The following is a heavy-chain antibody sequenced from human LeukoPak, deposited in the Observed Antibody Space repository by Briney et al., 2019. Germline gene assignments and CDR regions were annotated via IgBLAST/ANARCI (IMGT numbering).Heavy chain of an antibody. CDR1: GYTFTSYG. CDR3: ARVADTAMPHIPYFDY. D-gene: IGHD5-18*01. J-gene: IGHJ4*02. Sequence: ASVKVSCKASGYTFTSYGISWVRQAPGQGLEWMGWISAYNGNTNYAQKLQGRVTMTTDTSTSTAYMELRSLRSDDTAVYYCARVADTAMPHIPYFDYWGQGTLVTVSS. V-gene: IGHV1-18*01. CDR2: ISAYNGNT.